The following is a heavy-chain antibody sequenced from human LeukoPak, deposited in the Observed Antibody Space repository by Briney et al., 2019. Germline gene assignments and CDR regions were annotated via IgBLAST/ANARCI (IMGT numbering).Heavy chain of an antibody. J-gene: IGHJ3*02. D-gene: IGHD3-16*02. CDR3: ARIIGFNAFDI. V-gene: IGHV1-46*01. CDR2: INPSGGST. Sequence: ASVKVSCKASGYTFTSYYMHWVRQAPGQGLEWMGIINPSGGSTSYAQKFQGRVTITTDESTSTAHMELSSLRSEDTAVYYCARIIGFNAFDIWGQGTMVTVSS. CDR1: GYTFTSYY.